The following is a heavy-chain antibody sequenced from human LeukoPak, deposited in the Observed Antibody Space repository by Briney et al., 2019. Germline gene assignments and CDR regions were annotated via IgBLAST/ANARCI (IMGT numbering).Heavy chain of an antibody. CDR3: ARDSGTTGEVKFDP. CDR2: INHSGST. CDR1: GGSFSGYY. J-gene: IGHJ5*02. V-gene: IGHV4-34*01. D-gene: IGHD3-10*01. Sequence: SETLSLTCAVYGGSFSGYYWSWIRQPPGKGLEWIGEINHSGSTNYNPSLKSRITISVDTSKNQFSLKLTSVTAADTAVYYCARDSGTTGEVKFDPWGQGTLVTVSS.